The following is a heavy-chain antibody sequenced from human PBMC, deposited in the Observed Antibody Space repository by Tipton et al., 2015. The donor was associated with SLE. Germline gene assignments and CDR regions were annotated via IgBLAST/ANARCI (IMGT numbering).Heavy chain of an antibody. CDR3: ARDRYCSGGSCYYYYGMDV. V-gene: IGHV4-34*01. Sequence: LSLTCAVYGGSFSGYYWSWIRQPPGKGLEWIGEINHSGSTNYNPPLKSRVTISVDTSKNQFSLKLSSVTAADTAVYYCARDRYCSGGSCYYYYGMDVWGPGTTVTVSS. CDR1: GGSFSGYY. CDR2: INHSGST. D-gene: IGHD2-15*01. J-gene: IGHJ6*02.